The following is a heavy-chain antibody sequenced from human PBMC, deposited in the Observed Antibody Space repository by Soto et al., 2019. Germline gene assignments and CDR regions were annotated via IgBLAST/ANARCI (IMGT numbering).Heavy chain of an antibody. D-gene: IGHD6-19*01. V-gene: IGHV1-3*01. J-gene: IGHJ6*02. CDR1: GYTFTSYA. CDR2: INAGNGNT. Sequence: ASVKVSCKASGYTFTSYAMHWVRQAPGQRLEWMGWINAGNGNTKYSQKFQGRVTITRDTSAGTAYMELSSLRSEDTAVYYCASSYSSGWYPSYYYYGMDVWGQGTTVTVSS. CDR3: ASSYSSGWYPSYYYYGMDV.